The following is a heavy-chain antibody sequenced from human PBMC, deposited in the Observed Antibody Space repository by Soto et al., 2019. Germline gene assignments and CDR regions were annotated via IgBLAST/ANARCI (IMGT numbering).Heavy chain of an antibody. V-gene: IGHV1-46*01. CDR1: GYTFTAYY. J-gene: IGHJ3*02. D-gene: IGHD2-21*01. Sequence: QVLEVQSGAEVKKPGASVKVSCRASGYTFTAYYLHWVRQAPGQGLEWMAIVNPRGGSTTYAQKFQGRVTMTSDTSTRTDYMELSTQRSQDTAVYYCARDLCSLGAFVTLGQGTMVTLSS. CDR2: VNPRGGST. CDR3: ARDLCSLGAFVT.